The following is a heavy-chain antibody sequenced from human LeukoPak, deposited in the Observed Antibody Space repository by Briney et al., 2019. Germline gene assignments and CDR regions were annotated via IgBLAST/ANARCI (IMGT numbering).Heavy chain of an antibody. V-gene: IGHV3-21*04. CDR3: AKGVGSSSWDPFDY. CDR1: GFTFSSYS. CDR2: ISSSSLYI. Sequence: GGSLRLSCAASGFTFSSYSMNWVRQAPGKGLEWVSSISSSSLYIYYADSVKGRFTISRDNSKNTLYLQMNSLRAEDTAVYYCAKGVGSSSWDPFDYWGQGTLVTVSS. D-gene: IGHD6-13*01. J-gene: IGHJ4*02.